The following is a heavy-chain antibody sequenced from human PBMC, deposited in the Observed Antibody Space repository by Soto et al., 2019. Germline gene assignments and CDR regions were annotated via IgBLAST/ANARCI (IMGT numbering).Heavy chain of an antibody. CDR2: ISGSGGST. D-gene: IGHD5-12*01. V-gene: IGHV3-23*01. CDR3: ARGSGYEPYDYGMDV. CDR1: GFTFRSYA. Sequence: EVQLLESGGGLVQPGGSLRLSCAASGFTFRSYAMSWVRQAPGKGLEWVSGISGSGGSTYYADSVKGRFTISRDNSKNTLSLQMNRLRAADTAVYYCARGSGYEPYDYGMDVWGQGTTGTVSS. J-gene: IGHJ6*02.